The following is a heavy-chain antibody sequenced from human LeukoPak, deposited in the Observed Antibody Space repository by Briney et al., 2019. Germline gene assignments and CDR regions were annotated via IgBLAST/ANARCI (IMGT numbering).Heavy chain of an antibody. Sequence: GGSLRLSCSASGFTFSTYAMHWVRQAPGKGLEWVAVISYDGSNKYHADSVKGRFTISRDNSKNTLYLQMNSLRAEDTAVYYCARDGLNYGDPIDYWGQGTLGTVSP. CDR2: ISYDGSNK. CDR3: ARDGLNYGDPIDY. V-gene: IGHV3-30*04. D-gene: IGHD4-17*01. CDR1: GFTFSTYA. J-gene: IGHJ4*02.